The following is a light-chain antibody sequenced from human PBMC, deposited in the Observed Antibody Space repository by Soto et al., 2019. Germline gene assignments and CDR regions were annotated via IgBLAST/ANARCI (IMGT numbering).Light chain of an antibody. V-gene: IGLV2-14*01. Sequence: QSVRTQPASVSGSPGQSITISCTGTSSDVGGHKYVSWYQHHPGKAPKLLIYEVNNRPSGVSNRFSGSKSGDTASLTISGLQAEDEADYYCSSYASSTSLYVFGTGTKVTVL. J-gene: IGLJ1*01. CDR3: SSYASSTSLYV. CDR1: SSDVGGHKY. CDR2: EVN.